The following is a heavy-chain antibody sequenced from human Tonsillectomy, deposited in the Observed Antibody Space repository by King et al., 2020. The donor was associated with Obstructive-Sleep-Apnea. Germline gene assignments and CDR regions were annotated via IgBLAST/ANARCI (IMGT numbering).Heavy chain of an antibody. CDR2: RNPNSGNT. V-gene: IGHV1-8*01. J-gene: IGHJ5*02. Sequence: VQLVESGAEVKKPGASVKFSCKASGYTFTSYDINWVRQATGQGLEWMGWRNPNSGNTGYAKKFQGRVTMTRDTSISTASMALSSLRSEDTAVYYCARGSIMITFGPEPWGQGTLVTVSS. CDR1: GYTFTSYD. CDR3: ARGSIMITFGPEP. D-gene: IGHD3-16*01.